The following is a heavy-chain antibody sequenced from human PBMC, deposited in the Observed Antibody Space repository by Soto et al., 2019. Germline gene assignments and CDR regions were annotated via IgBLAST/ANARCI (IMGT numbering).Heavy chain of an antibody. V-gene: IGHV1-46*01. CDR2: ISLRHHST. D-gene: IGHD2-21*01. CDR3: ARELYSCGAECPDYMDY. CDR1: GYTFVDYF. J-gene: IGHJ4*02. Sequence: QVQLVQSGAEVKKPGAPGRVSSKTPGYTFVDYFIHWGRQPPEQGLGWRGIISLRHHSTSNAQKFRGRLTVTRDPSSTTIYMELSSLRSDDTAVYYCARELYSCGAECPDYMDYWGQGTPITVSS.